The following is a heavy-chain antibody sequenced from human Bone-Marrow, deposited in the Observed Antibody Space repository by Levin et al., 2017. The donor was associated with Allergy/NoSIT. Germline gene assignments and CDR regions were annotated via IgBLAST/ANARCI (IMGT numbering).Heavy chain of an antibody. CDR2: TDHTGDT. CDR3: ARINYGVPDY. CDR1: GESVPDYY. V-gene: IGHV4-34*01. D-gene: IGHD2-8*01. J-gene: IGHJ4*02. Sequence: RSQTLSLTCAVYGESVPDYYWSWIRQPPGKGLEWIGDTDHTGDTNYKSSLRSRVTISVDTSKNQFSLKLRSVTAADTALYYCARINYGVPDYWGQGTLVTVSS.